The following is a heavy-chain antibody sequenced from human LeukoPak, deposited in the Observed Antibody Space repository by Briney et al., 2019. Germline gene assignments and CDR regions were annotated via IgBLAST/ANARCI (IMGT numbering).Heavy chain of an antibody. CDR2: ISWDGGST. D-gene: IGHD6-19*01. V-gene: IGHV3-43D*04. CDR1: GFTFDDHA. CDR3: AKDSVAVAGYYYYGMDV. J-gene: IGHJ6*04. Sequence: GGSLRLSCAASGFTFDDHAMHWVRQAPGKGLEWVSLISWDGGSTYYADSVKGRFTISRDNSKNSLYLQMNSLRAEDTALYYCAKDSVAVAGYYYYGMDVWGKGTTVTVSS.